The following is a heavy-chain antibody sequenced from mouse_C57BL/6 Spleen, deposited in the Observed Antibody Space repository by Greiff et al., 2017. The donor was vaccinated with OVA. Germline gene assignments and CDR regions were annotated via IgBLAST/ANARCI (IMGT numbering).Heavy chain of an antibody. CDR1: GYSFTGYY. CDR3: ARGRDYYGSSPDY. CDR2: INPSTGGT. V-gene: IGHV1-42*01. D-gene: IGHD1-1*01. J-gene: IGHJ2*01. Sequence: EVQLQQSGPELVKPGASVKISCKASGYSFTGYYMNWVKQSPEKSLEWIGEINPSTGGTTYNQKFKAKATLTVDKSSSTAYMQLKSLTSEDSAVYYGARGRDYYGSSPDYWGQGTTLTVSS.